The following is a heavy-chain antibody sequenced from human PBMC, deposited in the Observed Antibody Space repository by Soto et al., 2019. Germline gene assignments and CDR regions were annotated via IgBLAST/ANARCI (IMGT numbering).Heavy chain of an antibody. Sequence: QVQLQESGPGLVKPSETLSLTCTVSGDSISSLYWSWIRQPPGKGLEGIGYIYYSGSINYNPSLKSRVTLSVDPSKNQFSLRLSSVTAAETAVYYCAKPLWDTSGWKTDYWGQGTLVTVSS. J-gene: IGHJ4*02. CDR2: IYYSGSI. CDR3: AKPLWDTSGWKTDY. D-gene: IGHD6-19*01. CDR1: GDSISSLY. V-gene: IGHV4-59*01.